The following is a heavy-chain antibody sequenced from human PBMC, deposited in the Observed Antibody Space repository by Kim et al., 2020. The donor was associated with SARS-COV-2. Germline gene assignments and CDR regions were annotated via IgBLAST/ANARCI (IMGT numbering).Heavy chain of an antibody. CDR2: IIPIFGTA. Sequence: SVKVSCKASGGTFSSYAISWVRQALGQGLEWMGGIIPIFGTANYAQKFQGRVTITADESTSTAYMELSSLRSEDTAVYYCARGGYSLRLYYYYGMDVWGQGTTVTVSS. CDR3: ARGGYSLRLYYYYGMDV. J-gene: IGHJ6*02. CDR1: GGTFSSYA. V-gene: IGHV1-69*13. D-gene: IGHD5-18*01.